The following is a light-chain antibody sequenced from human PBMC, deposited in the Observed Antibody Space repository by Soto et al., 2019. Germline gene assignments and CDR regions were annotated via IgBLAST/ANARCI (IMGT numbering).Light chain of an antibody. Sequence: QSALTQPASVSGSPGQSITISCTGTSSDVGGYNYVSWYRQYPGKAPKLMIYDVTNRPSGVSSRFSASKSGNTASLTISGLQAEDEADYYFTSYTSTSTLYVFGSGTKLTVL. CDR2: DVT. CDR1: SSDVGGYNY. V-gene: IGLV2-14*01. CDR3: TSYTSTSTLYV. J-gene: IGLJ1*01.